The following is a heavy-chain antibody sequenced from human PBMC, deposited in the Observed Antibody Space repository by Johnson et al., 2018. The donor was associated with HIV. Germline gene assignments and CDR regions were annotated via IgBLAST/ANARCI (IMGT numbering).Heavy chain of an antibody. CDR2: VYSGGYT. D-gene: IGHD2-15*01. J-gene: IGHJ3*02. CDR1: GFTFSSYW. CDR3: ARDDGGGGDAFDI. Sequence: VQLVESGGGVVQPGRSLRLSCAASGFTFSSYWMGWVRQAPGKGLEWVSVVYSGGYTYYADSVKGRFTISRDTSKNTLYLQMNSLRAEDTAVYYCARDDGGGGDAFDIWGQGTMVTVSS. V-gene: IGHV3-66*01.